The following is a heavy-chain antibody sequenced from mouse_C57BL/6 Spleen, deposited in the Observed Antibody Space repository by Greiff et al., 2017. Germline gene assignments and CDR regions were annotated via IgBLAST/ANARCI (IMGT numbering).Heavy chain of an antibody. Sequence: VQLQQSGAELVRPGASVTLSCKASGYTFTDYEMHWVKQTPVHGLEWIGALDPETGGTAYNQKFKGKAILTADKSSSTAYMELRSLTSEDSAVYYCTRGDLDSNYEYFDVWGTGTTVTVSS. CDR2: LDPETGGT. V-gene: IGHV1-15*01. CDR3: TRGDLDSNYEYFDV. J-gene: IGHJ1*03. CDR1: GYTFTDYE. D-gene: IGHD2-5*01.